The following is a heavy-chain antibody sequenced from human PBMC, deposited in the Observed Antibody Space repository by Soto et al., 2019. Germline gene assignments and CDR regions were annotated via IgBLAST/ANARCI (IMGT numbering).Heavy chain of an antibody. J-gene: IGHJ6*03. CDR1: GYSFTSYW. D-gene: IGHD3-10*01. CDR2: IYPGDSDT. V-gene: IGHV5-51*01. Sequence: ESLKISCKGSGYSFTSYWIGWVRQMPGKGLEWMGIIYPGDSDTRYSPSFQGQVTISADKSISTAYLQWSSLKASDTAMYYCARHMDYYGSGRNDYYYYYMDVWGKGTTVTVSS. CDR3: ARHMDYYGSGRNDYYYYYMDV.